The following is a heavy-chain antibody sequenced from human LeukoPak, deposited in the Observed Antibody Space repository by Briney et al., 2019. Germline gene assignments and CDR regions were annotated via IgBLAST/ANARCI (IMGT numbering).Heavy chain of an antibody. CDR2: VDHSETT. Sequence: SETLSLTCTVSNGSISNYYWNWIRQAPGKGLEGIGFVDHSETTDHNPSLKSRVIIAVDTSKHQFSLRLNAVTAADTAVYYCARGACTGPNCRISPMDVWGKGTTVTVSS. V-gene: IGHV4-59*01. CDR1: NGSISNYY. J-gene: IGHJ6*04. D-gene: IGHD2-8*02. CDR3: ARGACTGPNCRISPMDV.